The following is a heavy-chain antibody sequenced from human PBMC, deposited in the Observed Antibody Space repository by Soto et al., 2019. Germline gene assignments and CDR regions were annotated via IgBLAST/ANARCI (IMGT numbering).Heavy chain of an antibody. CDR2: ISSSSSYI. J-gene: IGHJ4*02. D-gene: IGHD4-17*01. V-gene: IGHV3-21*01. CDR1: GFTFSSYS. CDR3: ARAPLYGDYVSDY. Sequence: VQLVESGGGLVKPGGSLRLSCAASGFTFSSYSMNWVRQAPGKGLEWVSSISSSSSYIYYADSVKGRFTISRDNAKNSLYLQMNSLRAEDTAVYYCARAPLYGDYVSDYWGQGTLVTVSS.